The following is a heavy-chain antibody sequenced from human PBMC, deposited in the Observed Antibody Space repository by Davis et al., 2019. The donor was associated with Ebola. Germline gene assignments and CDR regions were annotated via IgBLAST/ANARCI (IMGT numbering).Heavy chain of an antibody. D-gene: IGHD1-26*01. CDR3: AIDRGSYPEYFQH. V-gene: IGHV4-39*07. CDR1: GGSISSSSYY. J-gene: IGHJ1*01. Sequence: PSETLSLTCTVSGGSISSSSYYWGWIRQPPGKGLEWIGSIYYSGSTYYNPSLKSRVTISVDTSKNQFSLKLNSVTAADTAVYYCAIDRGSYPEYFQHWGQGTLVTVSS. CDR2: IYYSGST.